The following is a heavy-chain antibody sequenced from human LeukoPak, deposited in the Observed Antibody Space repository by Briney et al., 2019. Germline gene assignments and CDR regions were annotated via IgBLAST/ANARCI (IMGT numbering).Heavy chain of an antibody. CDR1: GGTFSSYA. CDR2: IIPIFGTA. CDR3: ARERTTVVTLDYYYGMDV. V-gene: IGHV1-69*13. J-gene: IGHJ6*02. Sequence: ASVKVSCKASGGTFSSYAISWVRQAPGQGLEWMGGIIPIFGTANYAQKFQGRVTITADESTSTAYMELSSLRSEDTAVYYCARERTTVVTLDYYYGMDVWGQGTTVTVSS. D-gene: IGHD4-23*01.